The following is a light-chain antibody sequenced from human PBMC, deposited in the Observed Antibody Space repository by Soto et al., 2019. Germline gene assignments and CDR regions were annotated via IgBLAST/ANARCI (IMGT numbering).Light chain of an antibody. Sequence: DIQMTQSPSTLSATAGDRVTITCRASQSISSWLAWYQHKPGKAPKLLIYDASNLDSGVPSRLSGSGSGTEFSLTISNPQPDDSATYYCQQYENYWTFGQGTKVDIK. J-gene: IGKJ1*01. CDR2: DAS. CDR3: QQYENYWT. CDR1: QSISSW. V-gene: IGKV1-5*01.